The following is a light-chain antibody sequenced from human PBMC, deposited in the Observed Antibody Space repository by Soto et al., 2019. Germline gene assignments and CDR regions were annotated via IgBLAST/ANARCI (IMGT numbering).Light chain of an antibody. CDR1: SSDVGAYNY. CDR3: SSYTSDSTLV. V-gene: IGLV2-14*01. J-gene: IGLJ3*02. Sequence: QSALTQPASVSGSPGQSITISCTGTSSDVGAYNYVSWYQQHPGKAPKVMIYEVSSRPSGVSDRFIGSKSGNTASLTISGLQAEDEADYYCSSYTSDSTLVFGGGTKLTVL. CDR2: EVS.